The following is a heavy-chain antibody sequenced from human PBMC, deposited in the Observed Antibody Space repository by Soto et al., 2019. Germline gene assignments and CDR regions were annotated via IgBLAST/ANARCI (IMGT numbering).Heavy chain of an antibody. CDR2: IYYSGST. CDR3: ARSRVLRSQGHFDY. V-gene: IGHV4-31*03. CDR1: GGSISSGGYY. Sequence: KPSETLSRTCTVSGGSISSGGYYWSWIRQHPGKGLEWIGYIYYSGSTYYNPSLKSRVTISVDTSKNQFSLKLSSVTAADTAVYYCARSRVLRSQGHFDYWGQGTLVTVSS. J-gene: IGHJ4*02. D-gene: IGHD4-17*01.